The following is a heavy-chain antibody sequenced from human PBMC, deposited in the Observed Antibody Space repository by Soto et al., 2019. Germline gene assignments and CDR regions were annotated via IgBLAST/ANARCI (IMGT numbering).Heavy chain of an antibody. D-gene: IGHD5-12*01. Sequence: PSETLSLTCTVSGGSISSGGYYWSWIRQHPGKGLEWIGYIYYSGSTYYNPSLKSRVTISVDTSKNQFSLKLSSVTAADTAVYYCARVGRLRLLDYWGQGTLVTVPQ. V-gene: IGHV4-31*03. CDR2: IYYSGST. CDR3: ARVGRLRLLDY. CDR1: GGSISSGGYY. J-gene: IGHJ4*02.